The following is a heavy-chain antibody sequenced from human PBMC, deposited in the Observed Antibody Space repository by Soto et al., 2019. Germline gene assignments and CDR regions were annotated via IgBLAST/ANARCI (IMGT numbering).Heavy chain of an antibody. CDR3: ADTSSLQWYYMDV. Sequence: PSQTLSLTCAISGDSVSSNSAAWNWIRQSPSRGLEWLGRTYYRSRWYNDYAVSVRSRITVNADTSKNQFSLHLNSVTPEDTAVYYCADTSSLQWYYMDVWDKGTTVTVSS. J-gene: IGHJ6*03. D-gene: IGHD6-19*01. V-gene: IGHV6-1*01. CDR1: GDSVSSNSAA. CDR2: TYYRSRWYN.